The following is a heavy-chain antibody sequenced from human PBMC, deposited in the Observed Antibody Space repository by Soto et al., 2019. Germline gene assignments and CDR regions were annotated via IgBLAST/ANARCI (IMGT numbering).Heavy chain of an antibody. V-gene: IGHV4-34*01. CDR3: ARVKWLRVGPRWSGGDYYGLDV. CDR2: INHSGST. J-gene: IGHJ6*02. D-gene: IGHD5-12*01. CDR1: GGSFSGYY. Sequence: SETLSLTCAVYGGSFSGYYWSWIRQPPGKGLEWIGEINHSGSTNYNPSLKSRVTISVDTSKNQFSLKLSSVTAADTAVYYCARVKWLRVGPRWSGGDYYGLDVWGQGTTVTVSS.